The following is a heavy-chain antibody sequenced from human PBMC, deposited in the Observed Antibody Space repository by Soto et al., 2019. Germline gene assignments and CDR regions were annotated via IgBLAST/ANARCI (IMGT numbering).Heavy chain of an antibody. CDR3: ARGPIYNSGFRSNYFDP. CDR2: ISYDGSNK. J-gene: IGHJ5*02. V-gene: IGHV3-30-3*01. Sequence: GGSLRLSCVASGFTFSNYAMHWVRQAPGKGLEWVAVISYDGSNKYYADSVKGRFTISRDNSKNTLDLQTNSLRVEDAAVYYCARGPIYNSGFRSNYFDPWGQGTLVTVSS. CDR1: GFTFSNYA. D-gene: IGHD6-19*01.